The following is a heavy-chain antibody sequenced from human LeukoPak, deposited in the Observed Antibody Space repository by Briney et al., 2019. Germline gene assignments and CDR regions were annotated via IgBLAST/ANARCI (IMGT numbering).Heavy chain of an antibody. D-gene: IGHD6-13*01. CDR3: ARVRPGLASAGTYDF. CDR1: GYTFTSSD. CDR2: TNPNSGKT. J-gene: IGHJ4*02. V-gene: IGHV1-8*01. Sequence: GASVKVSCKASGYTFTSSDINWVRQAPGQGLEWMGWTNPNSGKTGYARKFQGRVTMTKNTSISTAYMEVSSLGYDDTAIYYCARVRPGLASAGTYDFWGQGTLITVSS.